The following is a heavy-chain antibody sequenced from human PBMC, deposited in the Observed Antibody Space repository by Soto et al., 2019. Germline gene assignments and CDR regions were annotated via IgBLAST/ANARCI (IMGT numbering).Heavy chain of an antibody. V-gene: IGHV4-59*01. CDR3: ARDRTSFGLHV. CDR1: GASMTNSS. Sequence: SETLSLTCTVSGASMTNSSWHWIRQPPGKGLEWVGYVSYSGNTRHNPSLNNRVTISVDSSKNRFYLKLTSVTAADTALYYCARDRTSFGLHVWGQGTKVTVSS. D-gene: IGHD1-7*01. CDR2: VSYSGNT. J-gene: IGHJ6*02.